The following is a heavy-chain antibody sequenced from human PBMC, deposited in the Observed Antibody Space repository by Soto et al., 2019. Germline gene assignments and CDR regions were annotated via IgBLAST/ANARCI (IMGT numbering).Heavy chain of an antibody. CDR2: INHSGST. Sequence: SETLSLTCAVYGGSFSGYYWSWIRQPPGKGLEWIGEINHSGSTNYNPSLKSRVTISVDTSKNQFSLKLSSVTAADTAVYYCARGFYGDSWFDPWGQGTLVTVSS. D-gene: IGHD4-17*01. CDR3: ARGFYGDSWFDP. CDR1: GGSFSGYY. J-gene: IGHJ5*02. V-gene: IGHV4-34*01.